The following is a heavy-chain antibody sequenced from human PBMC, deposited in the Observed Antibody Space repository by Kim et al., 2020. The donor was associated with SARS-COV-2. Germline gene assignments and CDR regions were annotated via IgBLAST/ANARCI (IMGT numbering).Heavy chain of an antibody. Sequence: ASVKVSCKASGYTFTSYGISWVRQAPGQALEWMGWISAYNGNTNYAQKLQGRVTMTTDTSTSTAYMEPRSLRSDDTAVYYCARHAGSYCSGGSCYADDAFEIWGQGTMVTVSS. J-gene: IGHJ3*02. D-gene: IGHD2-15*01. CDR1: GYTFTSYG. CDR3: ARHAGSYCSGGSCYADDAFEI. V-gene: IGHV1-18*01. CDR2: ISAYNGNT.